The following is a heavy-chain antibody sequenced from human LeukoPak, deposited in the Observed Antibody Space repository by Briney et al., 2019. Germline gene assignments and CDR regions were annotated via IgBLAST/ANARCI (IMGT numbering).Heavy chain of an antibody. CDR3: ASYSITMVRGVSHRRLDY. D-gene: IGHD3-10*01. Sequence: PSETLSLTCAVYGGSFSGYYWSWIRQPPAKGLEWIGEINHSGSTNYNPSLKSRVTISVGTSKNQFSLKLSSVTAADTAVYYCASYSITMVRGVSHRRLDYWGQGTLVTVSS. CDR2: INHSGST. V-gene: IGHV4-34*01. J-gene: IGHJ4*02. CDR1: GGSFSGYY.